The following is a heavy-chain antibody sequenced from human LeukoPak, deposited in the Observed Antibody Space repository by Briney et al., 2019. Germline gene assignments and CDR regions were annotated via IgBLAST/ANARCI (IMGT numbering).Heavy chain of an antibody. CDR1: GYTFTGYY. CDR2: INPNSGGT. Sequence: ASVKVSCKASGYTFTGYYMHWVRQAPGQGLEWMGWINPNSGGTNYAQKFQSRVTMTRDTSISTAYMELSRLGSDDTAVYYCARDPRGYSSGWYSGAFDIWGQGTMVTVSS. V-gene: IGHV1-2*02. CDR3: ARDPRGYSSGWYSGAFDI. J-gene: IGHJ3*02. D-gene: IGHD6-19*01.